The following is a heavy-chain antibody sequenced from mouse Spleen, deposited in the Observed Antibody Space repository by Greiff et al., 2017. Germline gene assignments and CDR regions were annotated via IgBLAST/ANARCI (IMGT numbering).Heavy chain of an antibody. Sequence: DVQLVESGGGLVKPGGSLKLSCAASGFTFSDYGMHWVRQAPEKGLEWVAYISSGSSTIYYADTVKGRFTISRDNAKNTLFLQMTSLRSEDTAMYYCAREMITTSHQAWFAYWGQGTLVTVSA. J-gene: IGHJ3*01. CDR1: GFTFSDYG. CDR2: ISSGSSTI. D-gene: IGHD2-4*01. V-gene: IGHV5-17*01. CDR3: AREMITTSHQAWFAY.